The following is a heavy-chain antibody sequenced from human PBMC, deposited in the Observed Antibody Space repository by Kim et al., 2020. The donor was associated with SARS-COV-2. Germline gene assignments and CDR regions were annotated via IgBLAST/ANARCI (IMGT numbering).Heavy chain of an antibody. CDR3: ARGQVSWAMYV. D-gene: IGHD7-27*01. Sequence: ASVKVSCKASGYTFTTYAMNWVRQAPGQRLEWMGWINGVYGARKYSQDFQGRVTITRDTSANIVYMELSSLRSEDTAVYYCARGQVSWAMYVWGQGTTVT. J-gene: IGHJ6*02. CDR2: INGVYGAR. CDR1: GYTFTTYA. V-gene: IGHV1-3*01.